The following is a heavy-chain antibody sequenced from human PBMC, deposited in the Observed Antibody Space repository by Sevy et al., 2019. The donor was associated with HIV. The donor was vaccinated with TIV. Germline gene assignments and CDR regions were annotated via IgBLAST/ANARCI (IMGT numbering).Heavy chain of an antibody. V-gene: IGHV3-15*01. D-gene: IGHD5-12*01. J-gene: IGHJ6*02. CDR3: ITDPGYRGYDEEVINYYYYGMDV. CDR2: IKSKTDGGTI. CDR1: GFTFSSAW. Sequence: GGSLRLSCAASGFTFSSAWMSWVRLAPGKGLEWVGRIKSKTDGGTIDYAAPVKGKFTISREDSKNTLDLQMNGLKTEETAVYYCITDPGYRGYDEEVINYYYYGMDVWGQGTTVTVSS.